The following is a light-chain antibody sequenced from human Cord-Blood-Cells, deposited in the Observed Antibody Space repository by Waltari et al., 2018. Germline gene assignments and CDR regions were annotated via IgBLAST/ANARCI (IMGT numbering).Light chain of an antibody. CDR2: KAS. CDR3: QQYNSYSWT. Sequence: DIQMTQSPSTLSASVGDRVTITSRASQSISSWWAWYQQKPGKAPKLLIYKASSLESGVPSRFSGSGSGTEFTLTISSLQPDDFATYYCQQYNSYSWTFGQGTKVEIK. J-gene: IGKJ1*01. CDR1: QSISSW. V-gene: IGKV1-5*03.